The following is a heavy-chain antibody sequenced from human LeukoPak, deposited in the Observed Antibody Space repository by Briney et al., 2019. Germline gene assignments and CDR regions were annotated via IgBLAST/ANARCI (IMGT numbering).Heavy chain of an antibody. D-gene: IGHD3-10*01. J-gene: IGHJ3*02. V-gene: IGHV3-11*03. CDR1: GFTFIDNY. CDR2: ISSSATYT. Sequence: GGSLKLSCAASGFTFIDNYMSWFRQAPGKGVEGVSYISSSATYTNYADSVKGRFTISRDNSKNSLYLQMSRCEAEDRAVYYCAPSFGSGSSIWGQGTMVTVSS. CDR3: APSFGSGSSI.